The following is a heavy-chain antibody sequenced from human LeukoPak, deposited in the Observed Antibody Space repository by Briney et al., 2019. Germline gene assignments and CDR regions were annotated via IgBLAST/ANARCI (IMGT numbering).Heavy chain of an antibody. CDR3: TKPGAYSGDLYGDY. CDR1: GYNFTIFW. V-gene: IGHV5-51*01. D-gene: IGHD5-12*01. CDR2: IYPDDSEA. J-gene: IGHJ4*02. Sequence: PGASLKISCKGSGYNFTIFWIGWVRQMPGKGLEWMGIIYPDDSEARYSPSFQGQVTISVDKSSSTAYLQLNRLKASDTATYYCTKPGAYSGDLYGDYWGQGTHVTVSS.